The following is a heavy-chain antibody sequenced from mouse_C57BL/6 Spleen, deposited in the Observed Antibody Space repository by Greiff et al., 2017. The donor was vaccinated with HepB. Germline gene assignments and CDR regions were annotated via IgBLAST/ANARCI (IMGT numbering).Heavy chain of an antibody. D-gene: IGHD2-4*01. CDR3: ARILDYEEFAY. V-gene: IGHV1-50*01. J-gene: IGHJ3*01. CDR1: GYTFTSYW. Sequence: QVQLQQPGAELVKPGASVKLSCKASGYTFTSYWMQWVKQRPGQGLEWIGEIDPSDSYTNYNQKFKGKATLTVDTSSSTAYMQLSSLTSEDSAVYYCARILDYEEFAYWGKGLWSLSLQ. CDR2: IDPSDSYT.